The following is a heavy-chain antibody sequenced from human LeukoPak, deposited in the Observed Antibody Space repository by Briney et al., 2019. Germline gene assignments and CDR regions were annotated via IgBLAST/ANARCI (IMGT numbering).Heavy chain of an antibody. CDR3: SSGWYHYYYGMDV. J-gene: IGHJ6*04. CDR2: ITGSDGTS. Sequence: PGTSLRLSCVASGFTFTNYAMSWVRQAPGKGLEWVSAITGSDGTSHYADSVKGRFTISRDNSKNTLYLQVNSLRAEDTAVYYCSSGWYHYYYGMDVWGKGTTVTVSS. D-gene: IGHD6-19*01. CDR1: GFTFTNYA. V-gene: IGHV3-23*01.